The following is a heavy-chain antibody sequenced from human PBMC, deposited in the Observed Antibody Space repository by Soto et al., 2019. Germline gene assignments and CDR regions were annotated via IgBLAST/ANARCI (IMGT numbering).Heavy chain of an antibody. D-gene: IGHD1-1*01. CDR3: AHRGGRTGFDY. CDR1: GFSLSTSGVG. Sequence: QITLKESGPTLVKPTQTLTLTCTFSGFSLSTSGVGVGWIRQSPGKALEWLALIYWDDDERYSPSLKSRLTTTKDTSKNQVVLTMINMDPVDTATYYCAHRGGRTGFDYWGQGTLVTVSS. V-gene: IGHV2-5*02. CDR2: IYWDDDE. J-gene: IGHJ4*02.